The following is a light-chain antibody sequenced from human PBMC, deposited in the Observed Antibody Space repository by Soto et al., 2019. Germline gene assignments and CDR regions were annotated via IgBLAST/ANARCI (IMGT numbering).Light chain of an antibody. V-gene: IGKV3-15*01. J-gene: IGKJ1*01. CDR3: KKYNNWHRK. CDR2: GAY. CDR1: QSVSTN. Sequence: ENALMQPLASLSVSPVESATLSCTASQSVSTNLAWYQQKHGQVHRVLIYGAYTRATEIKARFSGSGSGTEFTITIDSMQSEDFAVYYCKKYNNWHRKCGHGTKGDLK.